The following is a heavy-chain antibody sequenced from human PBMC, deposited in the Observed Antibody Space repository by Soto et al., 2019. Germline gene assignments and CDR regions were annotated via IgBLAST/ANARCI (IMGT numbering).Heavy chain of an antibody. Sequence: GGSLRLSCAASGFTFSSYAMSWVRQAPGKGLEWVSAISGSGGSTYYADSVKGRFTISRDNSKNTLYLQMNSLRVEDTAVYYCARSLFPTWIQIWSERGMDVWGQGTTVTVSS. D-gene: IGHD5-18*01. CDR1: GFTFSSYA. CDR3: ARSLFPTWIQIWSERGMDV. V-gene: IGHV3-23*01. J-gene: IGHJ6*02. CDR2: ISGSGGST.